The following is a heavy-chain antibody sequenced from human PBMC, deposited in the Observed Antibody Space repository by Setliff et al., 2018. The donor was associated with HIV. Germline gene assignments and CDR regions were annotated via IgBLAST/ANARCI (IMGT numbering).Heavy chain of an antibody. CDR1: GYSVSSGYY. V-gene: IGHV4-38-2*02. Sequence: SETLSLTCIVSGYSVSSGYYWGWIRQPPGKGLQWIGAMYDSETTYYNPSLKSRVTMSVDASRNRFSLKLSSVTAADTAIYYCARHQKVSFMSDHWGQGMLVTVPQ. CDR2: MYDSETT. D-gene: IGHD3-16*01. CDR3: ARHQKVSFMSDH. J-gene: IGHJ4*02.